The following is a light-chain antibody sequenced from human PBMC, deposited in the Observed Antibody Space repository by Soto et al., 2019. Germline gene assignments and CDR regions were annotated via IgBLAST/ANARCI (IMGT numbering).Light chain of an antibody. V-gene: IGKV3-20*01. Sequence: EIVLTQSPGTLSLSPGERATLSCRASRSIRNSYLAWYQQKPDQAPRLLISDASSRATGIPDRFSGSGCGRDVTLTIISLEPEDYAVYYCQHYVSSPGTFGQGTKVEIK. CDR2: DAS. J-gene: IGKJ1*01. CDR3: QHYVSSPGT. CDR1: RSIRNSY.